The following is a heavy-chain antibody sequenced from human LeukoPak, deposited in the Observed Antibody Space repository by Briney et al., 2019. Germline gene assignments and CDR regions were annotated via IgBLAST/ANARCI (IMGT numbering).Heavy chain of an antibody. V-gene: IGHV4-59*01. CDR1: GGSISSYY. CDR3: ASLTTADAFDI. Sequence: SETLSLTCTVSGGSISSYYWSWIRQPPGKGLEWIEYIYDSGSTNYNPSLKSRVTISVDTSKNQFSLKLSSVTAAGTAVFYCASLTTADAFDIWGQGTMVTVSS. D-gene: IGHD3-22*01. CDR2: IYDSGST. J-gene: IGHJ3*02.